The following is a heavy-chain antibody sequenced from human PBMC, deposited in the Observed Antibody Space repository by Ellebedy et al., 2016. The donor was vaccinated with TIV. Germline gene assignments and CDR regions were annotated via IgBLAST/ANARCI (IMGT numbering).Heavy chain of an antibody. Sequence: GESLKISCAASGFTFSSYDMHWVRQCTGKGLEWVSAIGTAGDTYYPGSVKGRFTISRENAKNSLYLQITSLRAEDTAVYYCARVRFGDTAVDYWGQGTLVTVSS. CDR1: GFTFSSYD. J-gene: IGHJ4*03. V-gene: IGHV3-13*01. CDR3: ARVRFGDTAVDY. D-gene: IGHD2-21*01. CDR2: IGTAGDT.